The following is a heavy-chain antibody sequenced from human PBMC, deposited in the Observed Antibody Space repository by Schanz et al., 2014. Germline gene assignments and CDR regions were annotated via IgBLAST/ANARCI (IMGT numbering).Heavy chain of an antibody. Sequence: EVQLLESGGGLVQPGGSLRLSCAASGFTVRTFAMDWVRQAAGKGLEWVSDIIDSGDSTHYADSVKGRFTISRDNAKNSLFLQKNSLSGEDTAVYYCARLDSSSWYPRYWGQGTLVTVSS. CDR3: ARLDSSSWYPRY. V-gene: IGHV3-48*04. CDR1: GFTVRTFA. D-gene: IGHD6-13*01. CDR2: IIDSGDST. J-gene: IGHJ4*02.